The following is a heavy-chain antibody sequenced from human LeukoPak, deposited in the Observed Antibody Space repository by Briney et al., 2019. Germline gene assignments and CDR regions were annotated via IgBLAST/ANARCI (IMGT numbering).Heavy chain of an antibody. CDR3: ARGREYDRYCSSTSCYWSLYYYYMDV. Sequence: GASVKVSCKASGYTFTSYDINWVRQATGQGLEWMGWMNPNSGNTGYAQKFQGRVTMTRNTSISTAYMELSSLRSEDTAVYYCARGREYDRYCSSTSCYWSLYYYYMDVWGKGTTVTISS. CDR2: MNPNSGNT. V-gene: IGHV1-8*01. J-gene: IGHJ6*03. CDR1: GYTFTSYD. D-gene: IGHD2-2*01.